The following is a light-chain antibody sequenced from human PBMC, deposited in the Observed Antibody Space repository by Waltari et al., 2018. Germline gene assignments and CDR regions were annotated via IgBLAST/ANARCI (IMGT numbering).Light chain of an antibody. V-gene: IGKV1-33*01. CDR1: QDMGAS. J-gene: IGKJ1*01. CDR2: DAD. Sequence: DIHLTQSPSSLSASVGDTVTITCRASQDMGASVNWYQQRPGEAPKLLIFDADSLERGAPSRFSGGGSRTQFTFTITGLQAEDIATYYCQQFGSIPWTFGQGTTVE. CDR3: QQFGSIPWT.